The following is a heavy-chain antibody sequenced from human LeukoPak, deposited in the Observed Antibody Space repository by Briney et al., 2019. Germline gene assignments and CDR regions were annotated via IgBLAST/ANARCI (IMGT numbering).Heavy chain of an antibody. V-gene: IGHV4-59*10. Sequence: PSETLSLTCAVYGGSFSGYYWSWLRQPAGKGLEWIGRFYSGGSTDYNPSLKSRVTMSVDTSKNQFSLKLSSVTAADTAVYYCARVYSGYDLPGSLANYYFDYWGQGTLVTVSS. CDR3: ARVYSGYDLPGSLANYYFDY. D-gene: IGHD5-12*01. CDR1: GGSFSGYY. J-gene: IGHJ4*02. CDR2: FYSGGST.